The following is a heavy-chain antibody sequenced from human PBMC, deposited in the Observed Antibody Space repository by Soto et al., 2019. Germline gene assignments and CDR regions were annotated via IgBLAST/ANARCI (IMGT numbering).Heavy chain of an antibody. J-gene: IGHJ4*02. CDR2: ISYDGSNK. V-gene: IGHV3-30-3*01. Sequence: GGSLRLSCAASGFTFSSYAMHWVRQAPGKGLEWVAVISYDGSNKYYADSVKGRFTISRDNSKNTLYLQMNSLRAEDTAVYYCARCTKGGSCYRQPGDYWGQGTLVTVSS. CDR1: GFTFSSYA. D-gene: IGHD2-15*01. CDR3: ARCTKGGSCYRQPGDY.